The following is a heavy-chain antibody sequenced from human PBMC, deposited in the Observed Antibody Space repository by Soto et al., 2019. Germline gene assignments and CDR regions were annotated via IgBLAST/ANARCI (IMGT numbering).Heavy chain of an antibody. CDR3: AKAVTVYYYGSGSYFYDAFDI. CDR2: ISGSGGST. V-gene: IGHV3-23*01. Sequence: GGSLRLSCAASGFTFSSYAMSWVRQAPGKGLEWVSAISGSGGSTYYADSVKGRFTISRDNSKNTLYLQMNSLRAEDTAVYYCAKAVTVYYYGSGSYFYDAFDIWGQGTMVTVSS. J-gene: IGHJ3*02. CDR1: GFTFSSYA. D-gene: IGHD3-10*01.